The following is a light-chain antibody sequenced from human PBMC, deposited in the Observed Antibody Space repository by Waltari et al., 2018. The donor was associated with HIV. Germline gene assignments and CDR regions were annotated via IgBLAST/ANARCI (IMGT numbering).Light chain of an antibody. CDR2: EVS. Sequence: QSALTQPPSASGSPGQSVTISCTGTSSDVGGYNYFSWYQQHPGKAPKLMIYEVSKRPSGVPDRFSGSKSGNTASLTVSGLQAEDEADYYCSSYAGSSIVVFGGGTNLTVL. V-gene: IGLV2-8*01. J-gene: IGLJ2*01. CDR3: SSYAGSSIVV. CDR1: SSDVGGYNY.